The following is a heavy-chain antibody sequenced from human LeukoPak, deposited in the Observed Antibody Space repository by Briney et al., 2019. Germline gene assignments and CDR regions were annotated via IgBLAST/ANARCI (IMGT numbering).Heavy chain of an antibody. J-gene: IGHJ4*02. V-gene: IGHV1-18*01. CDR3: ARAQFSGSSELDY. CDR1: GYTFTSFG. D-gene: IGHD1-26*01. Sequence: ASVKVSCKASGYTFTSFGITWVRQSPGQGLEWMGWISGYNGNTNYAQMVQDRVTMTTDTSTSTAYMELRSLRSDDTAVYYCARAQFSGSSELDYWGQGTLVIVSS. CDR2: ISGYNGNT.